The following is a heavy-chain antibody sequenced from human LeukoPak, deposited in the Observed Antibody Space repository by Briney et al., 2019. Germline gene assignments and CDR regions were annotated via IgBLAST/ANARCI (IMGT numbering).Heavy chain of an antibody. J-gene: IGHJ4*02. V-gene: IGHV1-2*02. CDR3: AREIYTTSSGPLDY. Sequence: ASVKVSCKASGYTFTGYYMHRVRQAPGQGLEWMGWISPNSGATNYAQKFQGRVAMTRDTSISTAYMEVSSLKSDDTAVYFCAREIYTTSSGPLDYWGQGTLVTVSS. CDR2: ISPNSGAT. D-gene: IGHD1-26*01. CDR1: GYTFTGYY.